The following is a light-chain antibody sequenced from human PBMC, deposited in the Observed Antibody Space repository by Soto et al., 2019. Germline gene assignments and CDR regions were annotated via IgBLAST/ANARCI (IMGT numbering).Light chain of an antibody. CDR3: QQRRNWPGT. V-gene: IGKV3-15*01. J-gene: IGKJ1*01. CDR1: QSVRSN. Sequence: EIVMTQSPATLSVSPGERVTLSCRASQSVRSNLAWYQQKPGQAPRLLMYGASTRFTGIPARFSGSGSGTDFTLTISSLEPEDFAVYYCQQRRNWPGTFGQGTKVDIK. CDR2: GAS.